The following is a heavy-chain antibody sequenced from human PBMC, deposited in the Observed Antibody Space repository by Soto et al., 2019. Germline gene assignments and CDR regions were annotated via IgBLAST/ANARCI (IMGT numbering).Heavy chain of an antibody. Sequence: SETLSLTCAVSGGSISCGGYSWSWIRQPPGKGLEWIGYIYHSGSTYYNPSRKSRVTRSVDTSKNQFSLKLSSVTAADTAVYYCARGGGRMTTVTPFDYWGQGTLVTVSS. CDR3: ARGGGRMTTVTPFDY. V-gene: IGHV4-30-2*05. CDR1: GGSISCGGYS. J-gene: IGHJ4*02. D-gene: IGHD4-17*01. CDR2: IYHSGST.